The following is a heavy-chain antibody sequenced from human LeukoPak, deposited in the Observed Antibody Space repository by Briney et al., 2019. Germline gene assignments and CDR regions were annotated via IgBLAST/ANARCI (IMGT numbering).Heavy chain of an antibody. D-gene: IGHD3-10*01. CDR2: ISSDISYI. J-gene: IGHJ4*02. CDR1: GFTFSSYS. V-gene: IGHV3-21*04. CDR3: AKVTYGSGTYGAFDY. Sequence: GGSLRLSCAASGFTFSSYSMNWVRQAPGKGLGWVSCISSDISYIFYADSVKGRFTISRDNAKNSLYLQMNSLRAEDTAVYYCAKVTYGSGTYGAFDYWGQGTLVTVSS.